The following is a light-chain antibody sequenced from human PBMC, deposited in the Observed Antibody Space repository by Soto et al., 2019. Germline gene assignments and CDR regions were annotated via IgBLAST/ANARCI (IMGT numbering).Light chain of an antibody. V-gene: IGLV2-23*01. J-gene: IGLJ3*02. CDR1: SSDVGSYNL. Sequence: QSALTQPASVSGSPGQSITISCTGTSSDVGSYNLVSWYQQYLGKAPKLIIYEGSKWSSGVSNRFSGSKSGNTASLTISGLQAEDEADYYCCSYAGSFTGVFGGGTKLTVL. CDR3: CSYAGSFTGV. CDR2: EGS.